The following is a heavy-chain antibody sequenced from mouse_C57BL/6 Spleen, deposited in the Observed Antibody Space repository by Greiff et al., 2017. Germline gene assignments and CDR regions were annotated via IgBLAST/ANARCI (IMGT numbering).Heavy chain of an antibody. D-gene: IGHD2-4*01. CDR2: IYPGDGDT. V-gene: IGHV1-80*01. J-gene: IGHJ2*01. Sequence: QVQLQQSGAELVKPGASVKISCKASGYAFSSYWMNWVKQRPGKGLEWIGQIYPGDGDTNYNGKFKGKATLTADKSSSTAYMQLSSLTSEDSAVYFCARSRYYDDDGEADYWGQGTTLTVSS. CDR3: ARSRYYDDDGEADY. CDR1: GYAFSSYW.